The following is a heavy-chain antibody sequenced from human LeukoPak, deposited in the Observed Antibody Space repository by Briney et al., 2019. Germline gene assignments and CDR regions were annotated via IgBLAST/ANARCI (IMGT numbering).Heavy chain of an antibody. CDR3: ATIAETGLRDSFDL. V-gene: IGHV3-21*01. D-gene: IGHD6-13*01. Sequence: GASLRLSCTASGFTFSGYNMIWARQAPGKALEWVGCISSTSRVMFYPDSLRGRFTIFRDNAQNSLYLQMNSLRVEDTATYYCATIAETGLRDSFDLWGQGPMVTVSS. CDR2: ISSTSRVM. J-gene: IGHJ3*01. CDR1: GFTFSGYN.